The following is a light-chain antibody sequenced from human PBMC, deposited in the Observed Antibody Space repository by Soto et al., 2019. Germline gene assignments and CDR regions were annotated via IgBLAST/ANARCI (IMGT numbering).Light chain of an antibody. CDR1: HTVNNRY. Sequence: TVLAQSPDTLSLSPGERATLSCRASHTVNNRYLAWYQHKPGQAPRLLVYGTSTRASGIPDRFSGSGSGTDFTLTISRVEXDDVAVYYXHEYGLPRTFGQGTKVQIK. CDR2: GTS. CDR3: HEYGLPRT. V-gene: IGKV3-20*01. J-gene: IGKJ1*01.